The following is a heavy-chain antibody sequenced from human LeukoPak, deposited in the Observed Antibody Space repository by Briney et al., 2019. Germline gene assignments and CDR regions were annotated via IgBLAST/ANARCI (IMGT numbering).Heavy chain of an antibody. D-gene: IGHD5-18*01. J-gene: IGHJ5*02. CDR2: ISGSGGST. CDR1: GFTFSSYA. CDR3: AKELRGYSYGLRNNWFDP. V-gene: IGHV3-23*01. Sequence: GGSLRLSCAASGFTFSSYAMSWVRQAPGEGLEWVSAISGSGGSTYYADSVKGRFTISRDNSKNTLYLQMNSLRAEDTAVYYCAKELRGYSYGLRNNWFDPWGQGTLVTVSS.